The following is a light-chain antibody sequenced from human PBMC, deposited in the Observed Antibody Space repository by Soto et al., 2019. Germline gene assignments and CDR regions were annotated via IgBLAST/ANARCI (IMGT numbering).Light chain of an antibody. J-gene: IGKJ4*01. CDR2: GAS. CDR3: QQYNDWPRT. Sequence: EIVMTQSPATLSVSPGERATLFCRASQSVSSNLAWHQQKPGQAPRLLIYGASNRATGIPARFSGSGSGTEFTLTISSLQSEDFGVYFCQQYNDWPRTFGGGTRVEIK. V-gene: IGKV3-15*01. CDR1: QSVSSN.